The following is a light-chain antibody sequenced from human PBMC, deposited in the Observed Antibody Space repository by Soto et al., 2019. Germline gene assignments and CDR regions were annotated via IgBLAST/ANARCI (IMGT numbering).Light chain of an antibody. CDR2: DVS. J-gene: IGLJ1*01. Sequence: QSALAQPASVSGSPGQSITISCTGTSSDVGCCNYVSWFQQHPGTAPKLLIYDVSNWPSGVPDRFSGSKSGTSASLAITGLQAEDEADYYCQSYDSSLSGYVFGTGTKVTVL. CDR1: SSDVGCCNY. CDR3: QSYDSSLSGYV. V-gene: IGLV2-14*01.